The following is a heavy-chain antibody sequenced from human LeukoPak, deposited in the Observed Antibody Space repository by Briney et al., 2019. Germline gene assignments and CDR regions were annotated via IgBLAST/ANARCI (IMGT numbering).Heavy chain of an antibody. D-gene: IGHD4-23*01. CDR3: AREGGDGGPFDY. V-gene: IGHV1-46*01. CDR1: GYTFTTYF. J-gene: IGHJ4*02. Sequence: SVKVSCKASGYTFTTYFMHWVRQAPGQGLEWMGIIHTSGGTTKYAQKCQDRVTMSRDTYTNTVYMELSSLKFDGTAVYYCAREGGDGGPFDYWGQGTLVSVSS. CDR2: IHTSGGTT.